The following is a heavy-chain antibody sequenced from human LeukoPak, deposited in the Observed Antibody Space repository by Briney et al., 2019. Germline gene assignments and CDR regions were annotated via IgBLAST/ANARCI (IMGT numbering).Heavy chain of an antibody. V-gene: IGHV4-59*08. J-gene: IGHJ4*02. Sequence: SETLFLTCTVSGGSISSYYWSWIRQAPGKGLGWIGYIYYSGSPNYNPSLKSRVTISVDTSKNQFSLKLSSVTAADTAVYYCATGRLAYYFDYWGQGTLVTVSS. CDR3: ATGRLAYYFDY. D-gene: IGHD1-26*01. CDR1: GGSISSYY. CDR2: IYYSGSP.